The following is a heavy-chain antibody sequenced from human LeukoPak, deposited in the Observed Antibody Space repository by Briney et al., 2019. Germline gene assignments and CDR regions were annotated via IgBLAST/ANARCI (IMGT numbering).Heavy chain of an antibody. CDR2: INHSGST. CDR3: ARGSGTPFDY. Sequence: SETLSLTCAVYGGSFSGYYWSWIRQPPGKGLEWIGEINHSGSTNYNPSLKSRVTISVDTSKNQFSLKLSSVTAADTAVYYCARGSGTPFDYWGQGTLVSVSS. V-gene: IGHV4-34*01. J-gene: IGHJ4*02. CDR1: GGSFSGYY. D-gene: IGHD2-2*01.